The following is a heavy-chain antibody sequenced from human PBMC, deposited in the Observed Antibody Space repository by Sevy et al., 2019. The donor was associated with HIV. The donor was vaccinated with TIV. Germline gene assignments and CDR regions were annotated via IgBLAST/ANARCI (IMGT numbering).Heavy chain of an antibody. CDR3: ARLFYGSADY. J-gene: IGHJ4*02. Sequence: GGSLRLSCAASGFTFSSYWMSWVRQAPGKGLEWVATINQDGSETFYVDSVKGRFTISRHNPRKSLYLQMNSLSAEDTAVYYCARLFYGSADYWGQGTLVTVSP. CDR2: INQDGSET. V-gene: IGHV3-7*01. CDR1: GFTFSSYW. D-gene: IGHD3-10*01.